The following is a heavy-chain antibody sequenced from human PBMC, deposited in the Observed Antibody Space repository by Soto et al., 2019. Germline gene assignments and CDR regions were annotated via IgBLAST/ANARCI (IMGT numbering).Heavy chain of an antibody. J-gene: IGHJ6*02. D-gene: IGHD5-18*01. CDR1: GGTFSSYA. CDR3: ASNVDTAMVTNFYYYYGMGV. V-gene: IGHV1-69*13. Sequence: SVKVSCKASGGTFSSYAISWVRQAPGQGLEWMGGIIPIFGTANYAQKFQGRVTITADESTSTAYMELSSLRSEDTAVYYCASNVDTAMVTNFYYYYGMGVWGQGTTVTVSS. CDR2: IIPIFGTA.